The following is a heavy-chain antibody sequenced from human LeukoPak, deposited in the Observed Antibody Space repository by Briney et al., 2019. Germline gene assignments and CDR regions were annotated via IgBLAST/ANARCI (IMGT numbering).Heavy chain of an antibody. J-gene: IGHJ4*02. Sequence: GGSLRLFCAASGFTFSSYWMSWVRQAPGKGLEWVANIKQDGSGKYYVDSVKGRFTISRDNAKNSLYLQMNSLRAEDTAVYYCARVCQWLVRCFDYWGQGTLVTVSS. CDR3: ARVCQWLVRCFDY. D-gene: IGHD6-19*01. CDR1: GFTFSSYW. CDR2: IKQDGSGK. V-gene: IGHV3-7*03.